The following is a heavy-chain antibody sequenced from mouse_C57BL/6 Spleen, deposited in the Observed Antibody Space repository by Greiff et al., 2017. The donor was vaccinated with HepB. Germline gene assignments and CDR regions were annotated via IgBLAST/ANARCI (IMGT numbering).Heavy chain of an antibody. Sequence: EVQLQQSGPELVKPGASVKISCKASGYTFTDYYMNWVKQSHGKSLEWIGDINPNNGGTSYNQKFKGKATLTVDKSSSTAYMELRSLTSEDSAVYYCARGTTVVATNFDYWGQGTTLTVSS. CDR1: GYTFTDYY. D-gene: IGHD1-1*01. J-gene: IGHJ2*01. CDR3: ARGTTVVATNFDY. V-gene: IGHV1-26*01. CDR2: INPNNGGT.